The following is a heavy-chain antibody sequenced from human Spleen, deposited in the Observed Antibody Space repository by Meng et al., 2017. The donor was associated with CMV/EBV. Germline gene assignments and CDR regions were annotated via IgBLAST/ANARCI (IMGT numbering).Heavy chain of an antibody. J-gene: IGHJ3*02. D-gene: IGHD3-10*01. CDR1: GFTFSNAW. CDR3: ARLQTLWPKGAFDI. V-gene: IGHV3-15*01. CDR2: IKSKTDGGTT. Sequence: GGSLRLSCAASGFTFSNAWMSWVRQAPGKGLEWVGRIKSKTDGGTTDYAAPVKGRFTISRDDSKNTLYLQMNSLKTEDTAVYYCARLQTLWPKGAFDIWGQGTMVTVSS.